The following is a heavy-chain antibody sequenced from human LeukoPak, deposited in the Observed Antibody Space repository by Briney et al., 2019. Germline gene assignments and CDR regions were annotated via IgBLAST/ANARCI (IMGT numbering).Heavy chain of an antibody. D-gene: IGHD3-9*01. CDR1: GFTVSSNY. V-gene: IGHV3-66*02. CDR3: ARAQDILTGYYIGVFYYFDY. J-gene: IGHJ4*02. Sequence: GGSLRLSCAASGFTVSSNYMSWVRQAPGKGLEWVSVIYSGGSTYYADSVKGRFTISRDNSKNTLYLQMNSRRAEDTAVYYCARAQDILTGYYIGVFYYFDYWGQGTLVTVSS. CDR2: IYSGGST.